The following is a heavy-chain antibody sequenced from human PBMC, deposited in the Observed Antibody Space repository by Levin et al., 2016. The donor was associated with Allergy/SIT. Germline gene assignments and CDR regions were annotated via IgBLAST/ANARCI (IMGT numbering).Heavy chain of an antibody. J-gene: IGHJ4*02. V-gene: IGHV5-51*01. CDR3: ARRAQGFYDYVWGPNYYFDY. CDR2: IYPGDSDT. Sequence: VRQMPGKGLEWMGIIYPGDSDTRYSPSFQGQVTISADKSISTAYLQWSSLKASDTAMYYCARRAQGFYDYVWGPNYYFDYWGQGTLVTVSS. D-gene: IGHD3-16*01.